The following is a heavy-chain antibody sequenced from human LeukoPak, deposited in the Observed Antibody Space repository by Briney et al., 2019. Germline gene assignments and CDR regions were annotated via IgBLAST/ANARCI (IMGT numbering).Heavy chain of an antibody. D-gene: IGHD3-16*01. Sequence: TLSLTCTVSGGSISSSSYYWSWIRQPAGKGLEWVGRIYTSGSTNYNPSLKSRVTMSVDTSKNQFSLKLSSVTAADTAVYYCARGDYVWGSHTFDPWGQGTLVTVSS. CDR3: ARGDYVWGSHTFDP. J-gene: IGHJ5*02. CDR2: IYTSGST. CDR1: GGSISSSSYY. V-gene: IGHV4-61*02.